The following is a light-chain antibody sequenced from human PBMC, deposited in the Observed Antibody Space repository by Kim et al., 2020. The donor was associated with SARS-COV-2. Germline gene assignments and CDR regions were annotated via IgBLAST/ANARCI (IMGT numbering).Light chain of an antibody. Sequence: DIQMTQSPSSLSTSVGERVTLTCRASQNIGYYLNWYQQIPGKAPKLLIYAASSLQSGVPSRFSGSGSGTEFTLTIISPQPEDSATYYCQQSYTTPPYTFGQGTELEI. CDR1: QNIGYY. CDR3: QQSYTTPPYT. CDR2: AAS. J-gene: IGKJ2*01. V-gene: IGKV1-39*01.